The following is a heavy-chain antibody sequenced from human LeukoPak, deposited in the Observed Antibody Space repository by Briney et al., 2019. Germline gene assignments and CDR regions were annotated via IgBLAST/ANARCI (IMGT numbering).Heavy chain of an antibody. D-gene: IGHD6-13*01. CDR3: ARDTNYSSSWYWGYYFDY. V-gene: IGHV3-21*01. J-gene: IGHJ4*02. CDR2: ISSSSSYI. Sequence: GGSLRLSCAASGFTFDDYGMSWVRQAPGKGLEWVSSISSSSSYIYYADSVKGRFTISRDNAKNSLYLQMNSLRAEDTAVYYCARDTNYSSSWYWGYYFDYWGQGTLVTVSS. CDR1: GFTFDDYG.